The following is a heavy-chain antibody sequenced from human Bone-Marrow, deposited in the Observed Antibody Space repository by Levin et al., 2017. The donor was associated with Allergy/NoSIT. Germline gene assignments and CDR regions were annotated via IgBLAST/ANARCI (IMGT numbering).Heavy chain of an antibody. Sequence: LSLTCAASGFTFDTYAMTWVRQAPGKGLEWVSDMSGGGGTTYYADSVKGRFTVSRDNSKHTLYLQMNSLRVEDTAIYYCAKNNRGALGYYGLDVWGQGTTVTVSS. J-gene: IGHJ6*02. CDR2: MSGGGGTT. D-gene: IGHD1-26*01. V-gene: IGHV3-23*01. CDR1: GFTFDTYA. CDR3: AKNNRGALGYYGLDV.